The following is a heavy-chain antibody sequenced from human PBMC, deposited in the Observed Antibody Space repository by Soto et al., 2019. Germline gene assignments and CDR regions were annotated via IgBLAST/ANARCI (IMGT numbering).Heavy chain of an antibody. CDR3: XXXXXGKFDF. V-gene: IGHV3-23*01. Sequence: EVQLLESGGGLVQPGGSLRLSCAASGFAFSSNSMAWVRQAPGKGLDWVSSISDNSDRVFYADSLKGRFTFSRDNXXXXXXXXXXXXXXXXXXXXXXXXXXXGKFDFWGQGTLVIVSS. J-gene: IGHJ4*02. CDR1: GFAFSSNS. CDR2: ISDNSDRV.